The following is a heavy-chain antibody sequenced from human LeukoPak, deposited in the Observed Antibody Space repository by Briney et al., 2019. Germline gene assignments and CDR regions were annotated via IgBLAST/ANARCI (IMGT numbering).Heavy chain of an antibody. CDR3: ARGTGSYAIYGMDV. V-gene: IGHV3-48*01. CDR1: GFTFSSYS. CDR2: ISSSSSTR. Sequence: GGSLRLSCAASGFTFSSYSMNWVRQAPGKGLEWVSYISSSSSTRYYADSVKGRFTISRDNAKNSLYLQMNSLRAEDTAVYYCARGTGSYAIYGMDVWGQGTTVTVSS. J-gene: IGHJ6*02. D-gene: IGHD1-26*01.